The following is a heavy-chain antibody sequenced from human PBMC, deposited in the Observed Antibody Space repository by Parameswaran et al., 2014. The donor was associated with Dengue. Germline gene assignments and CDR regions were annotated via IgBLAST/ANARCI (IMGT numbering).Heavy chain of an antibody. CDR2: IYPGDSDT. Sequence: VRQMPGKGLEWMGIIYPGDSDTRYSPSFQGQVTFSADKSISTAYLQWSSLKASDTAMYHCARGPSGVVVLVSPFFDSWGQGTLVTVSS. D-gene: IGHD2-2*01. CDR3: ARGPSGVVVLVSPFFDS. V-gene: IGHV5-51*01. J-gene: IGHJ4*02.